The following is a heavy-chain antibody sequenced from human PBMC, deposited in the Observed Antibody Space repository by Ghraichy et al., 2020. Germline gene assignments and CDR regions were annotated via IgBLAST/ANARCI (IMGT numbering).Heavy chain of an antibody. D-gene: IGHD2-2*01. CDR2: ISGSGGST. CDR1: GFTFSSYA. CDR3: AKGAWDIVVVPAAMRGLNYYYGMDV. J-gene: IGHJ6*02. V-gene: IGHV3-23*01. Sequence: GGSLRLSCAASGFTFSSYAMSWVRQAPGKGLEWVSAISGSGGSTYYADSVKGRFTISRDNSKNTLYLQMNRLRAEDTAVYYCAKGAWDIVVVPAAMRGLNYYYGMDVWRQGTTVTVSS.